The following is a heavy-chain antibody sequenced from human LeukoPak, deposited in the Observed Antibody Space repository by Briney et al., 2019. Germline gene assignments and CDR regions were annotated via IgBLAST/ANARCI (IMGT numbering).Heavy chain of an antibody. D-gene: IGHD6-13*01. V-gene: IGHV4-39*07. J-gene: IGHJ4*02. CDR3: ARVTGYVMEDYFDY. CDR1: GGSISSSSYY. CDR2: IYYSGST. Sequence: SETLSLTRTVSGGSISSSSYYWGWIRQPPGKGLEWIRSIYYSGSTYYNPSLKSRVTISADTSKNQFSLRLSSVTAADTAVYYCARVTGYVMEDYFDYWGQGTLVTVSS.